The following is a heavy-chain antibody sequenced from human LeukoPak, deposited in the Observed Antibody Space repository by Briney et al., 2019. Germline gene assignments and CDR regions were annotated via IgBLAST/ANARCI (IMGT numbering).Heavy chain of an antibody. V-gene: IGHV5-51*01. CDR3: ARGTYYYGSGSSLVWCEP. CDR1: RYSFTSYW. J-gene: IGHJ5*02. Sequence: GEAGKLSGKGSRYSFTSYWIGWVRQMPGKGLEWMGIIYPGDSDTRYSPAFQGQVTISADKSISTAYLQWSSLKASDTAMYYCARGTYYYGSGSSLVWCEPWGQGTLVTVS. CDR2: IYPGDSDT. D-gene: IGHD3-10*01.